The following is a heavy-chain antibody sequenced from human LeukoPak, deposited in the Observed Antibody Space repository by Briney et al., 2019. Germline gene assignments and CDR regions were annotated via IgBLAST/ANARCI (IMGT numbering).Heavy chain of an antibody. D-gene: IGHD2-21*02. V-gene: IGHV3-72*01. CDR1: GFTFSSYE. CDR2: TRNKANSYTT. Sequence: PGGSLRLSCAASGFTFSSYEMNWVRQAPGKGLEWVGRTRNKANSYTTEYAASVKGRFTISRDDSKNSLYLQMNSLKTEDTAVYYCARVGAFCGGDCSVDYWGQGTLVTVSS. CDR3: ARVGAFCGGDCSVDY. J-gene: IGHJ4*02.